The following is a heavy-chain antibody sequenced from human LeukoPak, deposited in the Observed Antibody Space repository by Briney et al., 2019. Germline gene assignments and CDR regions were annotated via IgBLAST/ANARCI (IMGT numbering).Heavy chain of an antibody. J-gene: IGHJ4*02. D-gene: IGHD3-22*01. CDR2: IYYSGST. V-gene: IGHV4-59*01. CDR1: GGSISSYY. Sequence: PSETLSLTCTVSGGSISSYYWSWIRQPPGKGLEWIGYIYYSGSTNYKPSLKSRGTISVDTSKNQFSLKLSSVTAADTAVYYCARGGSGYYSNFDYWGEGTLVSVSS. CDR3: ARGGSGYYSNFDY.